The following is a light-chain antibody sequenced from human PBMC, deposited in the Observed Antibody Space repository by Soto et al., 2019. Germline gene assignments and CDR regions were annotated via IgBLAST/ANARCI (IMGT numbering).Light chain of an antibody. V-gene: IGKV2D-29*02. CDR3: MQSTQLPPT. Sequence: EIVMTQSPLSLPVTPGQPASISCKSSQSFLHITGETFLFWYLQKPGQSPQLLIYEVSTRVSGVPDRFSGSGSGTDFTLEISRVETDDVGIYYCMQSTQLPPTFGQGTHWRL. CDR2: EVS. J-gene: IGKJ5*01. CDR1: QSFLHITGETF.